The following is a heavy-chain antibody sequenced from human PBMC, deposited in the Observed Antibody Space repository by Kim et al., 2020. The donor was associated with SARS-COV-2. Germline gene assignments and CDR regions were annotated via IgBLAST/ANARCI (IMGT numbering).Heavy chain of an antibody. J-gene: IGHJ6*02. V-gene: IGHV4-39*07. CDR2: IYYSGST. D-gene: IGHD3-22*01. Sequence: SETLSLTCTVSGGSISSSSYYWGWIRQPPGKGLEWIGSIYYSGSTYYNPSLKSRVTISVDTSKNQFSLKLSSVTAADTAVYYCARVRGYDSSGRESYGMDVWGQGTTVTVSS. CDR3: ARVRGYDSSGRESYGMDV. CDR1: GGSISSSSYY.